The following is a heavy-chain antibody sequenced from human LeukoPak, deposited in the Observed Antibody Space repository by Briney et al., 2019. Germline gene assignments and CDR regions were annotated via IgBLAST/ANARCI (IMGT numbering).Heavy chain of an antibody. CDR2: IDTDGSST. V-gene: IGHV3-74*01. CDR1: GFSFSSYW. CDR3: ARAPSDYWSGYSASFDY. D-gene: IGHD3-3*01. Sequence: GGSLRLSCAASGFSFSSYWMHWVRQAPGKGLVWVSRIDTDGSSTRYADSVKGRFTISRDNAKNTLYLQMNSLRAEDTAVYYCARAPSDYWSGYSASFDYWGQGTLVTVSS. J-gene: IGHJ4*02.